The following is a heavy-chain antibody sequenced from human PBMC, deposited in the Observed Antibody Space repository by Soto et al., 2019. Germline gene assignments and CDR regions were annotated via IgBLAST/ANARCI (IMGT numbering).Heavy chain of an antibody. CDR2: MNPNSGNT. D-gene: IGHD3-3*01. V-gene: IGHV1-8*01. Sequence: ASVKVSCKXSGYTFTSYDINWVRPATGQGREGMGWMNPNSGNTGYAQKFQGRVNMTRNTSISTAYMELSSLRSEDTAVYYCARGLLRFLEWLLESYDGGMDVWGQGTTVTVSS. J-gene: IGHJ6*02. CDR1: GYTFTSYD. CDR3: ARGLLRFLEWLLESYDGGMDV.